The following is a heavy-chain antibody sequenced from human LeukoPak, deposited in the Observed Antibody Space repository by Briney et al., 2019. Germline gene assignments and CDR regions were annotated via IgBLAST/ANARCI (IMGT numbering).Heavy chain of an antibody. D-gene: IGHD6-19*01. CDR1: GGSFSGYY. J-gene: IGHJ4*02. CDR2: IVHSGNT. V-gene: IGHV4-34*12. CDR3: AATIAVAGMSFPYFDY. Sequence: SETLSLTCAVYGGSFSGYYWSWIRQPPGKGLEWIGEIVHSGNTKYNPSLKSRVTISVDTSKNQFSLNLTSVTAADTAVYYCAATIAVAGMSFPYFDYWGQGTLVTVPS.